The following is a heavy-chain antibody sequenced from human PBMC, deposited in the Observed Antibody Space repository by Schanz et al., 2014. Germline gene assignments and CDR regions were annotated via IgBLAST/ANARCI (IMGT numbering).Heavy chain of an antibody. D-gene: IGHD2-2*01. CDR2: IYYNGTNK. CDR1: GFNFSNYD. V-gene: IGHV3-30*18. CDR3: AKDYQDCSSTSCYLWENYYMDV. J-gene: IGHJ6*03. Sequence: QVQLVESGGGVVQPGRSLRLSCAASGFNFSNYDIHWVRQAPGKGLEWVALIYYNGTNKYYADSVKGRFTISRDSSKNTLYLQMNSLRAEDTAVYYCAKDYQDCSSTSCYLWENYYMDVWGKGTTVTVSS.